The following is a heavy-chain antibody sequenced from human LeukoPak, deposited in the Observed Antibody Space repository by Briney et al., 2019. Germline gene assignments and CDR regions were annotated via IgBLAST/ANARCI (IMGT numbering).Heavy chain of an antibody. D-gene: IGHD2-2*01. J-gene: IGHJ3*02. Sequence: PGRSLRLSCAASGFTFSSYAMHWVRQAPGKGLEWVAVISYDGSNKYYADSVKGRFTISRDNSKNTLYLQMNSLRAEDTAVYYCASPGTLGYCSSTSCSRALDIWGQGTMVTVSS. CDR2: ISYDGSNK. V-gene: IGHV3-30*01. CDR1: GFTFSSYA. CDR3: ASPGTLGYCSSTSCSRALDI.